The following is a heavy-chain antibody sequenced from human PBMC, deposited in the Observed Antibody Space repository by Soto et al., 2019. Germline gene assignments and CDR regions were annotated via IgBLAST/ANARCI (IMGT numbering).Heavy chain of an antibody. CDR3: AKDKGPYSYVPYGMDV. CDR2: ISYDGSNK. D-gene: IGHD5-18*01. CDR1: GFTFSGYG. J-gene: IGHJ6*02. Sequence: QVQLVESGGGVVQPGRSLRLSCAASGFTFSGYGMHWVRQAPGKVLEWVALISYDGSNKYYADSVKGRFTISRDNSKTTLYLQMNSLRAEDAAVYYCAKDKGPYSYVPYGMDVWGQGTTVTVSS. V-gene: IGHV3-30*18.